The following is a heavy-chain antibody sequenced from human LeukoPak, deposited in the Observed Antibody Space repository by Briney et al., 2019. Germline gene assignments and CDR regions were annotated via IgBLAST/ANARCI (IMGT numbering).Heavy chain of an antibody. CDR1: GDSISTSSYY. Sequence: SETLSLTCTVSGDSISTSSYYWGWIRQPPGKGLEWLGSIYYSGSTYYNPSLKSRVTISVDTSKNQFSLNLYSVTAADPAVFYCARSYYYDYRQIDYWGQGTLVTVSS. J-gene: IGHJ4*02. D-gene: IGHD3-22*01. V-gene: IGHV4-39*01. CDR3: ARSYYYDYRQIDY. CDR2: IYYSGST.